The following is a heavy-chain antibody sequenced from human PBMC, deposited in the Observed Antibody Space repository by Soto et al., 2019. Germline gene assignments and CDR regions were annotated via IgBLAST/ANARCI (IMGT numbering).Heavy chain of an antibody. V-gene: IGHV3-23*01. CDR2: LSGSGGTT. CDR1: GFAFSSYA. J-gene: IGHJ5*01. Sequence: AGGALRLSCAASGFAFSSYAMTWVRQAPGKGLEWVSALSGSGGTTYSAQSVRGRFTIARDNSKNTLYLKMNGLSPEDSAIYYCAKFIVGTGGSSGWPWFLDSWGQGTLVTVSS. D-gene: IGHD6-25*01. CDR3: AKFIVGTGGSSGWPWFLDS.